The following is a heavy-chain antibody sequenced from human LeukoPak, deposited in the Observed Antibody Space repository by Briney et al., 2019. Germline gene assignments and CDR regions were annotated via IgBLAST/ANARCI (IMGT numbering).Heavy chain of an antibody. Sequence: GGSLRLSCAASGFTFSSYAMSWVRQAPGKGLEWVSAISGSGGSTYYADSVKGRFTISRDNSKNTLYLQMNSLRAEDTAVYYCAKAEEDSYGPRDAFDIWGQGTMVTVSS. CDR2: ISGSGGST. CDR1: GFTFSSYA. V-gene: IGHV3-23*01. J-gene: IGHJ3*02. D-gene: IGHD5-18*01. CDR3: AKAEEDSYGPRDAFDI.